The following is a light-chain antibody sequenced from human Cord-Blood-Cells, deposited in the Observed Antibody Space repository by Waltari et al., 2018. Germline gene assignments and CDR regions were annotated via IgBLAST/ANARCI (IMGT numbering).Light chain of an antibody. CDR2: DAS. J-gene: IGKJ5*01. Sequence: EIVLTQSPATLSLSPGERATLSCRASQSVSSYLDWYQQKRGQAPRLLIYDASNRATGIPARFSGSGSGTDCTLTISSLDPEDFAVYYCQQRSNWPPITFGQGTRLEIK. CDR3: QQRSNWPPIT. CDR1: QSVSSY. V-gene: IGKV3-11*01.